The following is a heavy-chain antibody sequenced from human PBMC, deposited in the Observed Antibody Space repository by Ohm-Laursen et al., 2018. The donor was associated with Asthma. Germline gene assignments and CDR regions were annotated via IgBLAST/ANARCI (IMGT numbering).Heavy chain of an antibody. V-gene: IGHV3-23*01. CDR1: GFTFSNYA. D-gene: IGHD1-26*01. CDR2: ISGAGGST. J-gene: IGHJ4*02. CDR3: ARDAYSGSYWSYISHFDY. Sequence: SLRLSCTASGFTFSNYAMSWVRQAPGQGLEWVSAISGAGGSTDYADSVKGRFTLSRDNSKNTLYLEMNSLRAEDTAVYYCARDAYSGSYWSYISHFDYRGQGTLVTVSS.